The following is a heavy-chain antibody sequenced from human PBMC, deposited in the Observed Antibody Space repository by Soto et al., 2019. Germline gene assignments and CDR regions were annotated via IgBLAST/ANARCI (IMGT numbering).Heavy chain of an antibody. CDR2: ISGSGGST. CDR1: GFTFSSYA. V-gene: IGHV3-23*01. CDR3: PTDHQEMATILYFDL. D-gene: IGHD5-12*01. Sequence: PGGSLRLSCSASGFTFSSYAMSWVLQAPGQGLEWVSAISGSGGSTYYADSVKGRFNISRDNSKNKLYLQMNSLRAEDTAVYYCPTDHQEMATILYFDLWGRGTLVTVP. J-gene: IGHJ2*01.